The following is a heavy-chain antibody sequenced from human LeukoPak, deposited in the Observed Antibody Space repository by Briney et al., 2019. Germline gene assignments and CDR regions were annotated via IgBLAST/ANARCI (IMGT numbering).Heavy chain of an antibody. Sequence: PGGSLRLPCAASGFTFSSYAMSWVRQAPGKGLEWVSAISGSGGSTYYADSVKGRFTISRDNSKNTLYLQMNSLRAEDTAVYYCARFTGEYSGYDYYYYYGMDVWGQGTTVTVSS. J-gene: IGHJ6*02. D-gene: IGHD5-12*01. CDR1: GFTFSSYA. CDR3: ARFTGEYSGYDYYYYYGMDV. CDR2: ISGSGGST. V-gene: IGHV3-23*01.